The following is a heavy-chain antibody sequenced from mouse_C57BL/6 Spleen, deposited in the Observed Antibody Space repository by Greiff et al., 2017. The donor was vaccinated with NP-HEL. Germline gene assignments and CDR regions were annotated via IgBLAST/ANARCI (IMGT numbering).Heavy chain of an antibody. CDR1: GYTFTSYG. D-gene: IGHD2-4*01. CDR3: ARWDYDEGSWYFDV. Sequence: VQLKQSGAELARPGASVKLSCKASGYTFTSYGISWVKQITGQGLEWIGEIYPRSGNTYYNEKFKGKATLTADKSASPAYMGLRSLTSEDSAVYFWARWDYDEGSWYFDVWGTRTTVTVSS. J-gene: IGHJ1*03. CDR2: IYPRSGNT. V-gene: IGHV1-81*01.